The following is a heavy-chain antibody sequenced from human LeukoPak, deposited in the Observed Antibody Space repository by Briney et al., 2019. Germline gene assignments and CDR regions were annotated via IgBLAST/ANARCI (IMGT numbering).Heavy chain of an antibody. CDR3: ARHRAAAGSAGAFDI. J-gene: IGHJ3*02. D-gene: IGHD6-13*01. CDR1: GGSISSGGYS. Sequence: PSQTLSLTCAVSGGSISSGGYSWSWIRQPPGKGLEWIGYIYHSGSTYYNPSLKSRVTISVDTSKDQFSLKLSSVTAADTAVYHCARHRAAAGSAGAFDIWGQGTMVTVSS. V-gene: IGHV4-30-2*01. CDR2: IYHSGST.